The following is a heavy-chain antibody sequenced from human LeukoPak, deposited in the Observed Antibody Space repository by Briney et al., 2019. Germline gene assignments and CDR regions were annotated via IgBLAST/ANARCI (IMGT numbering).Heavy chain of an antibody. J-gene: IGHJ5*02. CDR1: GFTFSTYS. V-gene: IGHV3-21*01. Sequence: GGSLRLSCAASGFTFSTYSMNWVRQAPGKGLEWVSSISSSSSYIYYADSLKGRFTISRDNAKNSLYLQMNSLRAEDTAVYYCVRDLGGSSSARYFEWFDPWGQGTLVTVSS. D-gene: IGHD6-6*01. CDR2: ISSSSSYI. CDR3: VRDLGGSSSARYFEWFDP.